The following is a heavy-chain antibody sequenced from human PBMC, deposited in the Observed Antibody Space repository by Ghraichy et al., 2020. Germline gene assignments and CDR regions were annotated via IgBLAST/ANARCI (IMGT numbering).Heavy chain of an antibody. CDR3: ARDESSGWYWGYYYYYGMDV. V-gene: IGHV3-21*01. Sequence: GGSLRLSCAASGFTFSSYSMNWVRQAPGKGLEWVSSISSSSSYIYYADSVKGRFTISRDNAKNSLYLQMNSLRAEDTAVYYCARDESSGWYWGYYYYYGMDVWGQGTTVTVSS. CDR1: GFTFSSYS. CDR2: ISSSSSYI. J-gene: IGHJ6*02. D-gene: IGHD6-19*01.